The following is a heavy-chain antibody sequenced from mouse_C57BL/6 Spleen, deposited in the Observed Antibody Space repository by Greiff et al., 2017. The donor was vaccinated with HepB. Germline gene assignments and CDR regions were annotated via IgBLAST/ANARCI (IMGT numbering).Heavy chain of an antibody. J-gene: IGHJ3*01. D-gene: IGHD2-1*01. V-gene: IGHV1-9*01. CDR3: ARKNGNYQAWFAY. CDR1: GYTFTGYW. Sequence: QVQLQQSGAELMKPGASVKLSCKATGYTFTGYWIEWVKQRPGHGLEWIGEILPGSGSTNYNEKFKGKATFTADTSSNPAYMQLSSLTTEDSAIYCCARKNGNYQAWFAYWGQGTLVTVSA. CDR2: ILPGSGST.